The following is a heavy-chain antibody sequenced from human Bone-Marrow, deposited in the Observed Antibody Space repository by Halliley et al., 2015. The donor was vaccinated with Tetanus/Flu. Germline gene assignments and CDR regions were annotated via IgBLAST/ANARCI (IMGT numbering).Heavy chain of an antibody. Sequence: SLRLSCAASGFAFSSSWMHWVRQSPGKGLIWVSRINGDGSGTNYADSVKGRFTISRDNAKNTLYLQMNSLRAEDTAIYYCVRDGYKVRSEAFDIWGQGTMVTVSS. D-gene: IGHD1-1*01. CDR2: INGDGSGT. CDR3: VRDGYKVRSEAFDI. CDR1: GFAFSSSW. J-gene: IGHJ3*02. V-gene: IGHV3-74*01.